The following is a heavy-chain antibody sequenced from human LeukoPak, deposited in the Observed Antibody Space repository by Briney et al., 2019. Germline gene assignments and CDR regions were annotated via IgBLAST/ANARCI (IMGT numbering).Heavy chain of an antibody. J-gene: IGHJ1*01. Sequence: GESLKISCKGSGYSFTSYWIGWVRQLPGKGLEWMGIIYPGDSDTRYSPSFQGQVTISADKSISTAYLQWSSLKASDTAMYYCASPPQYDAEYFQHWGQGTLVTVSS. CDR2: IYPGDSDT. CDR1: GYSFTSYW. CDR3: ASPPQYDAEYFQH. V-gene: IGHV5-51*01. D-gene: IGHD1-1*01.